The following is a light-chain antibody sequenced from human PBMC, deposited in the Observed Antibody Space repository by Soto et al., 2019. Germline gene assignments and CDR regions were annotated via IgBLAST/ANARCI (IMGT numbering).Light chain of an antibody. CDR1: QNINSY. CDR2: AAS. V-gene: IGKV1-39*01. Sequence: DIQMTQSPSSLSASVGDRVTITCRASQNINSYLNRYQHKLGKAPKLLIYAASTLQSGVPSRFSGSGSGPEFTLTISNPQPEDFATYYCQQTYDIPRTFGRWTKVDIK. CDR3: QQTYDIPRT. J-gene: IGKJ1*01.